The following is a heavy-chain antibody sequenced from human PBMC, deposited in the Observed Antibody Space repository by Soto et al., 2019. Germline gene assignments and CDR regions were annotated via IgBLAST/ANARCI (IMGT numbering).Heavy chain of an antibody. V-gene: IGHV3-23*01. CDR3: AKGVEGPMGPYYYGMDV. CDR1: GFTFSSYA. J-gene: IGHJ6*01. CDR2: ISGSGGST. Sequence: QPGGSLRLSCAAAGFTFSSYAMSWVRQAPGKGLEWVSAISGSGGSTYYADSVKGRFTISRDNSKNTLYLQMNSLRAEDTAVYYCAKGVEGPMGPYYYGMDVWGQGTTVTVSS. D-gene: IGHD3-10*01.